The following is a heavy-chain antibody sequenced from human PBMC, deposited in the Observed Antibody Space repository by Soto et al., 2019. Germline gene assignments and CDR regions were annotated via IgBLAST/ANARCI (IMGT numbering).Heavy chain of an antibody. CDR3: ARDTREQWLVDY. V-gene: IGHV3-30-3*01. Sequence: GGSLRLSCAASGFTFSNYAMHWVRQAPGKGLEWVAVISFDGSNKYYADSVKGRFTISRDNSKNTLYLQMNSLRPEDTAVYYCARDTREQWLVDYWGQGTLVTVSS. D-gene: IGHD6-19*01. CDR1: GFTFSNYA. CDR2: ISFDGSNK. J-gene: IGHJ4*02.